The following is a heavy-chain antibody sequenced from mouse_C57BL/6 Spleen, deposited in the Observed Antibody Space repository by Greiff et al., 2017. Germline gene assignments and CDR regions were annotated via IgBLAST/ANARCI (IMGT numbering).Heavy chain of an antibody. D-gene: IGHD1-1*01. CDR2: IHPNSGST. CDR1: GYTFTSYW. CDR3: ERANYGDYAMDD. Sequence: QVQLQQPGAELVKPGASVKLSCKASGYTFTSYWMHWVKQRPGQGLEWIGMIHPNSGSTNYNEKFKSKATLTVDKSSSTAYMQLSSLTSEDSAVYYCERANYGDYAMDDWGQGTSVTVSS. J-gene: IGHJ4*01. V-gene: IGHV1-64*01.